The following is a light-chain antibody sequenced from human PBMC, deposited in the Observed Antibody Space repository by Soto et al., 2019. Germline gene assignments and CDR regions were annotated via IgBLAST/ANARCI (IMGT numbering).Light chain of an antibody. Sequence: QSVLTQPPSASGTPGQRVTISCSGSSSNIGNNYVYWYQQFPGAAPKFLAHSHIQRPSGVPDRFSGSKSGTLATLDITGLQTGDEADYYCGTWDSSLTIGVIFGGGTKLTVL. J-gene: IGLJ2*01. CDR1: SSNIGNNY. CDR2: SHI. CDR3: GTWDSSLTIGVI. V-gene: IGLV1-47*02.